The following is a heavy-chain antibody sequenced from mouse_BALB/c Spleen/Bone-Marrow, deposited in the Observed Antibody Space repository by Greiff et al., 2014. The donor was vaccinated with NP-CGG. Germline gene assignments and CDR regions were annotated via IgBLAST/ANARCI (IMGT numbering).Heavy chain of an antibody. V-gene: IGHV5-12-2*01. CDR3: TRDGYDVGGAMDY. D-gene: IGHD2-2*01. CDR1: GFTFSSYT. J-gene: IGHJ4*01. CDR2: ISNGGVST. Sequence: EVKLMESGGGLVQPGGSLKLSCAASGFTFSSYTMSWVRQTPEKRLEWVTYISNGGVSTYYADAVKGRFTISRDNAKNTPYLQMSSLKSEDTAMYYCTRDGYDVGGAMDYWGQGTSVTVSS.